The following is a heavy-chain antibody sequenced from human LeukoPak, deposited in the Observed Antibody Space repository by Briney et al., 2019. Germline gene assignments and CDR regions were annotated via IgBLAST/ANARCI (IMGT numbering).Heavy chain of an antibody. CDR3: AKGGLVHPV. Sequence: GGSLRLSCAASGFTFISYAMSWVRQAPGKGLEWVSAISGSGGSTYYADSVKGRFTISSDNSKNTPYLQMNSLRAEDTAVYYCAKGGLVHPVWGQGTLVTVSS. D-gene: IGHD5/OR15-5a*01. V-gene: IGHV3-23*01. CDR2: ISGSGGST. CDR1: GFTFISYA. J-gene: IGHJ4*02.